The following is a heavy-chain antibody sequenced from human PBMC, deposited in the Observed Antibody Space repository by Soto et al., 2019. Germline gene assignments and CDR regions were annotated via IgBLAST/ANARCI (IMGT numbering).Heavy chain of an antibody. CDR2: IYYSGST. J-gene: IGHJ4*02. CDR1: GGSISSGGYY. CDR3: ASGGEGSGWCL. Sequence: SETLSLTCTVSGGSISSGGYYWSWIRQHPGKGLEWIGYIYYSGSTYYIPSLKSRVTISVDTSKNQFSLKLSSVTAAGTAVYYCASGGEGSGWCLWGQGTLVTVSS. D-gene: IGHD6-19*01. V-gene: IGHV4-31*03.